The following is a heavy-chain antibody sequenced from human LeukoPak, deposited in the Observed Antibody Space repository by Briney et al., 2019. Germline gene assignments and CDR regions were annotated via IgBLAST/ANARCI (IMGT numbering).Heavy chain of an antibody. CDR2: IYYSGST. D-gene: IGHD4-17*01. CDR1: GGSISSYY. V-gene: IGHV4-59*01. Sequence: SETLSLTCTVSGGSISSYYWSWIRQPPGKGLEWIGYIYYSGSTNYSPSLKSRVTISVDTSKNQFSLKLSSVTAADTAVYYCARVTTVTTFYFDYWGQGTLVTVSS. CDR3: ARVTTVTTFYFDY. J-gene: IGHJ4*01.